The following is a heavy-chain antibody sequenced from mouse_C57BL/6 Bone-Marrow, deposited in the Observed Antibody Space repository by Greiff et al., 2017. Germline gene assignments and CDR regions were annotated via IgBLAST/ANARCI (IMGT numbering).Heavy chain of an antibody. V-gene: IGHV14-2*01. J-gene: IGHJ2*01. CDR1: GFNIKVYY. Sequence: VQLQQSGAELVKPGASVKLSCTASGFNIKVYYMHWVKQRTEQGLEWIGRIDPEDGETKYAPKFQGKATITADTSSNTAYLQLSSLTSEDTSVYYCAMPTVVATDYWGQGTTLTVSS. CDR3: AMPTVVATDY. D-gene: IGHD1-1*01. CDR2: IDPEDGET.